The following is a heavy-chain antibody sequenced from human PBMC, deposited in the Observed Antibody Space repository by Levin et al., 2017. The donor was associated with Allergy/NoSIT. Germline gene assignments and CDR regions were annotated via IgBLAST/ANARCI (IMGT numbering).Heavy chain of an antibody. CDR3: TTEGENLLWFGELIRDY. J-gene: IGHJ4*02. Sequence: PGESLKISCAASGFTFSNAWMSWVRQAPGKGLEWVGRIKSKTDGGTTDYAAPVKGRFTISRDDSKNTLYLQMNSLKTEDTAVYYCTTEGENLLWFGELIRDYWGQGTLVTVSS. CDR2: IKSKTDGGTT. D-gene: IGHD3-10*01. CDR1: GFTFSNAW. V-gene: IGHV3-15*01.